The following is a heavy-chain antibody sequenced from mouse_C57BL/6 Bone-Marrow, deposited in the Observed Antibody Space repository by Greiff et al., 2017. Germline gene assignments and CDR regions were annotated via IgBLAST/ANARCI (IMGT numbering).Heavy chain of an antibody. V-gene: IGHV1-54*01. J-gene: IGHJ2*01. CDR2: INPGSGGT. Sequence: QVQLQQSGAELVRPGTSVKVSCKASGYAFTNYLIEWVKQRPGQGLEWIGVINPGSGGTNYNEKFKGKATLTADKSSSTAYMQLSSLTSEDSAVYFGARGHLLLRLYYFDYWGQGTTLTVSS. CDR1: GYAFTNYL. D-gene: IGHD1-1*01. CDR3: ARGHLLLRLYYFDY.